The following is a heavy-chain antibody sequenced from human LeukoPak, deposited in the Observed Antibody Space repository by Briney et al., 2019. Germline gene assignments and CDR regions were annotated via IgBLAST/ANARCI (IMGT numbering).Heavy chain of an antibody. CDR3: ASVRVGYYYYGMDV. Sequence: ASVKVSCKASGYTFTSYGISWVRQAPGQGLEWMGWIGAYNGNTNYAQKLQGRVTMTTDTSTSTAYMELRSLRSDDTAVYYCASVRVGYYYYGMDVWGQGTTVTVSS. CDR2: IGAYNGNT. D-gene: IGHD3-10*01. J-gene: IGHJ6*02. CDR1: GYTFTSYG. V-gene: IGHV1-18*01.